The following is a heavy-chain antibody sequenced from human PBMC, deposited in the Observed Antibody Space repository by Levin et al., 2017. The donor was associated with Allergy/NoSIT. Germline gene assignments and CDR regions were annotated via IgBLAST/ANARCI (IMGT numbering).Heavy chain of an antibody. D-gene: IGHD2/OR15-2a*01. CDR3: TTWGPYRARGPYFFDF. Sequence: GGSLRLSCAASGFSFTDAWMAWVRQTPGKGLEWVGRVKSEAAGWATDYGVKGRFIVSRDDSTNTVFLQMNSLKTEDTAVYYCTTWGPYRARGPYFFDFWGQGTLVTVSS. CDR2: VKSEAAGWAT. CDR1: GFSFTDAW. J-gene: IGHJ4*02. V-gene: IGHV3-15*01.